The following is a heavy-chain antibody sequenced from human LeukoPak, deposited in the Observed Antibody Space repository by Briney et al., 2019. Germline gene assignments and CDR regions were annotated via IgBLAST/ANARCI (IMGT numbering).Heavy chain of an antibody. CDR1: GFTVSSKY. CDR3: ARGRYFDW. D-gene: IGHD3-9*01. Sequence: GGSLRLSCAASGFTVSSKYMSWVRQAPGKGLEWVSVFHSGGSTYYADSVKGRFTISRDNSKNTLYLQMNSLRAEDTAVYYCARGRYFDWLGQGTLVTVSS. J-gene: IGHJ4*02. CDR2: FHSGGST. V-gene: IGHV3-66*01.